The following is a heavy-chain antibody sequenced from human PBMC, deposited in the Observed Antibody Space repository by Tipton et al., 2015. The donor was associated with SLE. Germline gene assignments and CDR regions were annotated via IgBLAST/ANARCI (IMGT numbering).Heavy chain of an antibody. J-gene: IGHJ4*02. Sequence: SLRLSCATSGFTFTSYWMTWVRQAPGKGLEWVARINQDGSQKNYLDSVKGRFTISRDNAKNSVSLQMNSLRADDTAVYLCARWNYACDYWGQGTLVTVSS. D-gene: IGHD1-7*01. CDR3: ARWNYACDY. CDR2: INQDGSQK. CDR1: GFTFTSYW. V-gene: IGHV3-7*01.